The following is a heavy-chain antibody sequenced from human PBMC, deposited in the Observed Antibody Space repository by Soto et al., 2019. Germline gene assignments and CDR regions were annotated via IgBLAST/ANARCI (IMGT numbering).Heavy chain of an antibody. Sequence: ASVKVSCKASGYTFTSYYMHWVRQAPGQGLEWMGIINPSGGSTSYAQKFQGRVTMTRDTSTSTVYMELSSLRSEDTAVYYCACRGLSSSGPEYFDYWGQGTLVTVSS. V-gene: IGHV1-46*01. CDR3: ACRGLSSSGPEYFDY. J-gene: IGHJ4*02. CDR1: GYTFTSYY. D-gene: IGHD6-6*01. CDR2: INPSGGST.